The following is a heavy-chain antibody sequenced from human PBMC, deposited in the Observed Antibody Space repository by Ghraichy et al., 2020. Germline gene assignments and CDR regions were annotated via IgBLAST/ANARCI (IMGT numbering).Heavy chain of an antibody. J-gene: IGHJ4*02. Sequence: SETLSLTCTVSGGSISSSSYYWGWIRQPPGQGLEWIGNIYYSGSTYYNPSLKSRVTISVDTSKNQFSLKLSSVTAADTAVYYCASRDWSSGFFDYWGQGTLVTVSS. CDR3: ASRDWSSGFFDY. V-gene: IGHV4-39*01. CDR2: IYYSGST. CDR1: GGSISSSSYY. D-gene: IGHD6-25*01.